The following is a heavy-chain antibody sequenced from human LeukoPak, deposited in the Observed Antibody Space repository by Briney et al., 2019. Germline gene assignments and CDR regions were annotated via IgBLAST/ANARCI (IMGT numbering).Heavy chain of an antibody. CDR3: ATAAWIQLWLRSDYGMDV. D-gene: IGHD5-18*01. Sequence: GSLRLSCAASGFTFSSYWMSWVRQAPGKGLEWVANIKQDGSEKYYVDSVKGRFTISRDNAKNSLYLQMNSLRAEDTAVYYCATAAWIQLWLRSDYGMDVWGQGTTVTVSS. V-gene: IGHV3-7*03. CDR2: IKQDGSEK. J-gene: IGHJ6*02. CDR1: GFTFSSYW.